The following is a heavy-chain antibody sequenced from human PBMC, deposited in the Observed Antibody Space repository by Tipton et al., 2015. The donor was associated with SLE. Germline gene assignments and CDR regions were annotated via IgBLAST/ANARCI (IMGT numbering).Heavy chain of an antibody. CDR2: IYTSGST. CDR1: GGSISSYY. V-gene: IGHV4-4*09. Sequence: TLSLTCTVSGGSISSYYWSWIRQPPGKGLEWIGYIYTSGSTNYNPSLKSRVTISVDTSKNQFSLKLSSVTAADTAVYYCARGRVVPAAPTRGGYYFDYWGQGTLVTVSS. J-gene: IGHJ4*02. D-gene: IGHD2-2*01. CDR3: ARGRVVPAAPTRGGYYFDY.